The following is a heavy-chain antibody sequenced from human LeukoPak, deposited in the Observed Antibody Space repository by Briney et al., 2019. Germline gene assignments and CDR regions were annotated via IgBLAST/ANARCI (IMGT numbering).Heavy chain of an antibody. J-gene: IGHJ4*02. CDR1: GFTLNTNY. V-gene: IGHV3-66*01. Sequence: PGGSLRLSCAASGFTLNTNYMNWVRQVPGKGLEWVSVIYAGGNTYYADSVKERFTISRDNSKNTLYLQMNSLRAEDTAVYYCARCRGFFDYWGQGTLVTVS. CDR2: IYAGGNT. D-gene: IGHD3-10*01. CDR3: ARCRGFFDY.